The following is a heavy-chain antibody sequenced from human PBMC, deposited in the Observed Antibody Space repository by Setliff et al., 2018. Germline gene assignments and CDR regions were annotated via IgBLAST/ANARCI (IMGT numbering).Heavy chain of an antibody. J-gene: IGHJ4*02. CDR1: GGTFSTYA. CDR3: ARAPLESGYYYGQGHYFDN. D-gene: IGHD5-18*01. V-gene: IGHV1-69*05. Sequence: GASVKVSCKASGGTFSTYAISWVRQAPGQGLEWMGGIISMFGTTNYAQKFQGRVTITTDKSTSTAYMELSSLRSEDTAVYYCARAPLESGYYYGQGHYFDNWGQGTLVTSPQ. CDR2: IISMFGTT.